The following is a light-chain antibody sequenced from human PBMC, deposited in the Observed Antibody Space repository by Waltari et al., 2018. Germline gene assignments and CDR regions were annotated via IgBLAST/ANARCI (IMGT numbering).Light chain of an antibody. CDR3: SSYTSSTVV. V-gene: IGLV2-14*03. J-gene: IGLJ3*02. CDR1: SSDVGGYKY. CDR2: DVS. Sequence: QSALTQPASVSGSPGQSITISCTGTSSDVGGYKYVSWYQQHPGKAPKLLIYDVSNRPSVVSNRFSGSKSGNTASLTISGLQAADEADYYCSSYTSSTVVFGGGTKLTVL.